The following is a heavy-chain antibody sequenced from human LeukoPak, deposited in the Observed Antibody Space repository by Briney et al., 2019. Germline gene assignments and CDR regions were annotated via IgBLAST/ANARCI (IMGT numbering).Heavy chain of an antibody. CDR2: IYYSGAA. Sequence: SETLSLTCTVSGGSIGNDGYYWNWLRQHPGRGLEWIAFIYYSGAASYNPSLKSRVTISVDTSTNQFSLKLTSATAADTAVYFCARGRYYGFSGDSWGQGTLVTVSS. V-gene: IGHV4-31*03. CDR3: ARGRYYGFSGDS. J-gene: IGHJ4*02. CDR1: GGSIGNDGYY. D-gene: IGHD3-10*01.